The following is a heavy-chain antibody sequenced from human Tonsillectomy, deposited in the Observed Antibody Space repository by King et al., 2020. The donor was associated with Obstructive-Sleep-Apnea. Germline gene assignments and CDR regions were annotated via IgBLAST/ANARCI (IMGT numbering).Heavy chain of an antibody. D-gene: IGHD2-15*01. V-gene: IGHV4-34*01. CDR1: GGSFSGYY. J-gene: IGHJ5*02. CDR2: INHSGST. Sequence: VQLQQWGAGLLKPSETLSLTCAVYGGSFSGYYWTWVRQPPDKGLEWIGEINHSGSTNYNPSLKSRVTISVDTSKNQFSLNLNSVTAADTAVYYCARSDFVVVVSATKSSNWFDPWGQGPLVTVSS. CDR3: ARSDFVVVVSATKSSNWFDP.